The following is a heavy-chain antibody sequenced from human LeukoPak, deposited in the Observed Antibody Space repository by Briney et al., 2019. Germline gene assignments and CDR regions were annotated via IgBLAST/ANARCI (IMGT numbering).Heavy chain of an antibody. V-gene: IGHV4-34*01. CDR3: ARRGGRWSGRDWFDP. CDR1: GGSFSGYY. D-gene: IGHD3-3*01. J-gene: IGHJ5*02. CDR2: INHSGST. Sequence: SETLSLICAVYGGSFSGYYWSWIRQPPGKGLKWIGEINHSGSTNYNPSLKSRVTISVDTSKNQFSLKLSSVTAADTAVYYCARRGGRWSGRDWFDPWGQGTLVTVSS.